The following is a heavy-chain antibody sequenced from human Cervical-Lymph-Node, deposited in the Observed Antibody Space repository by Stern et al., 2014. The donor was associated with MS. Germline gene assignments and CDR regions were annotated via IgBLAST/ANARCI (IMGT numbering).Heavy chain of an antibody. J-gene: IGHJ5*02. Sequence: QLQLQESGPGLVKPSETLSLTCTVSGGSISSSSYYWGWIRQPPGKGLEWIGSIYYSGSTYYNPSLKSRVTISVAKSKNQFSLKLSSVTAADTAVYYCARWAYSSGWYNWFDPWGQGTLVTVSS. CDR2: IYYSGST. D-gene: IGHD3-22*01. V-gene: IGHV4-39*01. CDR1: GGSISSSSYY. CDR3: ARWAYSSGWYNWFDP.